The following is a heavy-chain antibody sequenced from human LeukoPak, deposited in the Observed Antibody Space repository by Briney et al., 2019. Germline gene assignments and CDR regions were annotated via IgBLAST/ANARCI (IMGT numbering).Heavy chain of an antibody. J-gene: IGHJ6*03. CDR2: IIPIFGTA. D-gene: IGHD7-27*01. CDR3: ARGLTERAFYYMDV. V-gene: IGHV1-69*13. Sequence: SVKVSCKASGGTFSSYAISWVRQAPGQGLEWMGEIIPIFGTANYAQKFQGRVMITADESTSTAYVELSSLRSEDTAVYYCARGLTERAFYYMDVWGKGTTVTVSS. CDR1: GGTFSSYA.